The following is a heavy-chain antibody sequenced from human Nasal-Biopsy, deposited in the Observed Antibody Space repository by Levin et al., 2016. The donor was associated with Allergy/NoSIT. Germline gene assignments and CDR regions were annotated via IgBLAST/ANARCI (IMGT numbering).Heavy chain of an antibody. CDR3: ARARGYWVGTAIESFYYYGMDV. Sequence: GSLRLSCSVSGGSFSSSSFHWGWIRQPPGKGLEWIGSINYSGITYYNPSLKSRVTISVDTSKNQFSLKLSSVTAADTAVYYCARARGYWVGTAIESFYYYGMDVWGPGTTVNVSS. V-gene: IGHV4-39*07. CDR2: INYSGIT. J-gene: IGHJ6*02. D-gene: IGHD2-21*02. CDR1: GGSFSSSSFH.